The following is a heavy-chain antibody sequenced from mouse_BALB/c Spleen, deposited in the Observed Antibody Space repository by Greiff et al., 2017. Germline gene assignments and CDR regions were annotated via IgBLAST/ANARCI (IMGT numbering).Heavy chain of an antibody. V-gene: IGHV3-2*02. Sequence: VQLKESGPGLVKPSQSLSLTCTVTGYSITSDYAWNWIRQFPGNKLEWMGYISYSGSTSYNPSLKSRISITRDTSKNQFFLQLNSVTTEDTATYYCAGYDWFAYWGQGTLVTVSA. D-gene: IGHD2-2*01. CDR3: AGYDWFAY. J-gene: IGHJ3*01. CDR2: ISYSGST. CDR1: GYSITSDYA.